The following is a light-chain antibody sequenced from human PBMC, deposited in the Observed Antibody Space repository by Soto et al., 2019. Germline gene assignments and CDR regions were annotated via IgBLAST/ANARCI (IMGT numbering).Light chain of an antibody. V-gene: IGKV1-17*01. CDR3: QNYNSYSEA. Sequence: PSSLSVSVTDRVTITCRASQDIGNDLGWYQQRPGEAPELLLYGASTLRSGVPSRFSVSGSGTDFTLTISSLQPDDVATYYCQNYNSYSEAFGQGTKVDIK. CDR1: QDIGND. CDR2: GAS. J-gene: IGKJ1*01.